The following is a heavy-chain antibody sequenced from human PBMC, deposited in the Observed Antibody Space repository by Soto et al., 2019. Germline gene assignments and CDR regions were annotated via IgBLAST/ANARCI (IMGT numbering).Heavy chain of an antibody. D-gene: IGHD4-17*01. CDR2: ISYDGSNK. CDR1: GFTFSSYG. V-gene: IGHV3-30*18. Sequence: QVQLVESGGGVVQPGRSLRLSCAASGFTFSSYGMHWVRQAPGKGLEWVAVISYDGSNKYYADSVKGRFTISRDNSKNTLYLQMSSLRAEDTAVYYCAKENGDYGTFDYWGQGTLVTVSS. J-gene: IGHJ4*02. CDR3: AKENGDYGTFDY.